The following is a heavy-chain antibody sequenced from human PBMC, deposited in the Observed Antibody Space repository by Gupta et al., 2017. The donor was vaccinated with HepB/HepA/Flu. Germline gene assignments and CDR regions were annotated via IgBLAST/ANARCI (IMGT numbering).Heavy chain of an antibody. V-gene: IGHV4-39*01. CDR1: GGSVNSTRHY. Sequence: HLQLQESGPGLVKPSATLSLTCTVSGGSVNSTRHYWGWIRQSPRKGLEWIGSIYYGGSTRYNPSLKSRLTISIDTSKNNFALTVTSMTATDTAVYYWARQAMDEYGSTSYSDYWGQGIPVTVSA. CDR2: IYYGGST. J-gene: IGHJ4*02. CDR3: ARQAMDEYGSTSYSDY. D-gene: IGHD3-10*01.